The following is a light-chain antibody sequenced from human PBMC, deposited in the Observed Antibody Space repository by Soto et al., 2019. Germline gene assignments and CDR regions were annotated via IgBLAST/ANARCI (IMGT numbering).Light chain of an antibody. CDR2: AAS. J-gene: IGKJ1*01. Sequence: IQMTQSPSSLSASVGDRVSITCRASQSISSFLNWYQQKPGKAPKLLIFAASSLQSGVPSRFSGSRSGPDFTLTISSLQPEDFATYYCLQDYNYPRTFGQGTKVDNK. V-gene: IGKV1-39*01. CDR1: QSISSF. CDR3: LQDYNYPRT.